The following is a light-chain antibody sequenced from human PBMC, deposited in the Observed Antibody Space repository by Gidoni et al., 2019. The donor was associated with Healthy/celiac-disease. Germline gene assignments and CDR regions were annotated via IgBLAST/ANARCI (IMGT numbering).Light chain of an antibody. Sequence: EIVLTQSPGTLSLSPGESPTLSCSASQSVSSSYFAWYQQKPGQAPRLLIYGASSRDTGIPDRFSGSGSGTDFTLTISRLEPEDFAVYYCQQYGSSPFTFGPGTKVDIK. V-gene: IGKV3-20*01. CDR3: QQYGSSPFT. J-gene: IGKJ3*01. CDR1: QSVSSSY. CDR2: GAS.